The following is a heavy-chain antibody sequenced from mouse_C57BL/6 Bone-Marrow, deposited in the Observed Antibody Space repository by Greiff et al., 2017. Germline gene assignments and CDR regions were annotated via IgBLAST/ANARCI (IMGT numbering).Heavy chain of an antibody. D-gene: IGHD2-1*01. Sequence: VQLKQSGAELARPGASVKLSCKASGYTFTSYGISWVKQRTGQGLEWIGEIYPRSGNTNYNEKFKGKATLTADKSSSTAYMELRSLTSEDAAVYFCSIDDNYDYAMYYWGQGTSVTVSS. CDR1: GYTFTSYG. V-gene: IGHV1-81*01. CDR2: IYPRSGNT. J-gene: IGHJ4*01. CDR3: SIDDNYDYAMYY.